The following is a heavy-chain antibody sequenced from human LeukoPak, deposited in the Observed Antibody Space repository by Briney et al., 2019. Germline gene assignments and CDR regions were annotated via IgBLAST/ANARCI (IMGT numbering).Heavy chain of an antibody. D-gene: IGHD2-2*01. J-gene: IGHJ3*02. CDR1: GFTFSSHW. CDR3: ARQYCSSTSCNGAFDI. V-gene: IGHV3-74*01. Sequence: GGSLRLSCAASGFTFSSHWMHWVRQAPGKGLVWVSRINSDGSTTTYADSVKGRFTISRDNSKNTLYFQMNSLRAEDTAVYYCARQYCSSTSCNGAFDIWGQGTMVTVSS. CDR2: INSDGSTT.